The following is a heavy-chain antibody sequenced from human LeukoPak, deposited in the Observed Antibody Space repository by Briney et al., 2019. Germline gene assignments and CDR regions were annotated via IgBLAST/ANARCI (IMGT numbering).Heavy chain of an antibody. J-gene: IGHJ4*02. CDR3: ASLRTLDY. V-gene: IGHV3-23*01. CDR1: GFTFSSDA. CDR2: ISGSGGST. Sequence: GGSLRLSCADSGFTFSSDAMSWVRQAQGKGLEWVSAISGSGGSTYYADSVKGRFTISRDNSKNTLYLQMNSLRAEDTAVYYCASLRTLDYWGQGTLVTVSS. D-gene: IGHD4-17*01.